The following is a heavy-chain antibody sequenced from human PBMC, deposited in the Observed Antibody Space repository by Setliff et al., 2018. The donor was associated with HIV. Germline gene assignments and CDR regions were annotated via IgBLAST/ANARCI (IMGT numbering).Heavy chain of an antibody. CDR1: GFIFSNYW. J-gene: IGHJ3*02. CDR2: INSDGSSI. V-gene: IGHV3-74*01. Sequence: GESLKISCAASGFIFSNYWMHWVRQAPGKGLVWVSRINSDGSSISYADSVKGRFTISRDNAKNTLYLQMNSLRSENTAVYYCARHSDWYGNDAFDIWGQGTRVTVSS. CDR3: ARHSDWYGNDAFDI. D-gene: IGHD6-19*01.